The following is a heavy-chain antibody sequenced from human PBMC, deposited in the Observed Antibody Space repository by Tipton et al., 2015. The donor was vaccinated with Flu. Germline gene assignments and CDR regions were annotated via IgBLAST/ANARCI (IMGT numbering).Heavy chain of an antibody. J-gene: IGHJ4*02. CDR2: ISDGGGRR. CDR1: GFTFSRYA. Sequence: QLVQSGGGVVQPGRSLRLSCAASGFTFSRYALSWVRLAPGKGLEWVSTISDGGGRRYYPDSVKGRFTISRDNFKNTLYLQMNSLRAEDTAMYYCAKVIPEIVAGLDYWGQGTLVTVSS. V-gene: IGHV3-23*04. D-gene: IGHD5-12*01. CDR3: AKVIPEIVAGLDY.